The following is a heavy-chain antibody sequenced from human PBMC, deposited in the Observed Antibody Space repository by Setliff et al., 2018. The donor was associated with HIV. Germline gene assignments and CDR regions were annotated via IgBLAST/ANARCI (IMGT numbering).Heavy chain of an antibody. CDR3: ITGGSIHQYFDL. CDR2: IRGTHNGATT. Sequence: GGSLRLSCTTSGFNFDFHAMSWFRQAPGKGLEWVGFIRGTHNGATTDYAASVKGRFTVSRDSSKSSVYLQMDSLKTEDTAVYFCITGGSIHQYFDLWGRGTLVTVSS. CDR1: GFNFDFHA. D-gene: IGHD2-15*01. J-gene: IGHJ2*01. V-gene: IGHV3-49*01.